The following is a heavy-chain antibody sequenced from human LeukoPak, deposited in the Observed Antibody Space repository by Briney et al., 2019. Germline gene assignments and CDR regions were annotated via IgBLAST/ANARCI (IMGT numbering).Heavy chain of an antibody. CDR2: IYYSGST. J-gene: IGHJ5*02. D-gene: IGHD3-16*02. V-gene: IGHV4-59*01. Sequence: PSETLSLTCTVSGGSISSYYWSWIRQPPGKGLEWIGYIYYSGSTNYNPSLKSRVTISVDTSKNQFSLKLSSVTAADTAVYYCARENLYVWGSYRDHNWFDPWGQGTLVTVSS. CDR1: GGSISSYY. CDR3: ARENLYVWGSYRDHNWFDP.